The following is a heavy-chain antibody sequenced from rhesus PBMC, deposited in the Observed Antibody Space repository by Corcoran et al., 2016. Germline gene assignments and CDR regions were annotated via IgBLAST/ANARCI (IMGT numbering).Heavy chain of an antibody. J-gene: IGHJ6*01. Sequence: QVQLQESGPGLVKPSETLSLTCTVSGGSITGYHNWNWIRPAPGKGLEWIGAVYGNRANTNYHPALKSRVTISKDTSKNQFSLRLTSVTAADTAVYYCARQGYTDHLGGLDSWGQGVVVTVSS. V-gene: IGHV4-143*01. D-gene: IGHD2-39*02. CDR3: ARQGYTDHLGGLDS. CDR1: GGSITGYHN. CDR2: VYGNRANT.